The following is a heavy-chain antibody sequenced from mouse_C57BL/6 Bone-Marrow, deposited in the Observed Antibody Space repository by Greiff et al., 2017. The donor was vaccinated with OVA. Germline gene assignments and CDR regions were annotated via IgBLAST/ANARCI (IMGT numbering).Heavy chain of an antibody. D-gene: IGHD1-1*01. CDR1: GFSLTSYG. J-gene: IGHJ4*01. V-gene: IGHV2-9*01. CDR3: AKHNDDGSSGDYAMDD. Sequence: VQLQQSGPGLVAPSQSLSITCTVSGFSLTSYGVDWVRQPPGKGLEWLGVIWGGGSTTYNSALMSRLSLSKDNSKSQVSLKMNSLQTDDTAMYYGAKHNDDGSSGDYAMDDWGQGTSVTVSS. CDR2: IWGGGST.